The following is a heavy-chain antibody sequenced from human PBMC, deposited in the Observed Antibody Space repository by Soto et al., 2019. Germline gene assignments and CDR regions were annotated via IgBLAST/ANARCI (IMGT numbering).Heavy chain of an antibody. Sequence: EVQLVESGGGLVQPGGSLKLSCAASGFTFSGSAMHWVRQASGKGLEWVGRIRSKANSYATAYAASVKGRFTISRDDSKNTAYLQMNSLKTEDTAVYYCTSEPPEMATICWGQGTLVTVSS. CDR2: IRSKANSYAT. CDR1: GFTFSGSA. D-gene: IGHD5-12*01. CDR3: TSEPPEMATIC. V-gene: IGHV3-73*02. J-gene: IGHJ4*02.